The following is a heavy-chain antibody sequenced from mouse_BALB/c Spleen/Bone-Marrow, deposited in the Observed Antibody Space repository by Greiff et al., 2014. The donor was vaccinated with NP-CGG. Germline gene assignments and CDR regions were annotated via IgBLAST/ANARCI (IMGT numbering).Heavy chain of an antibody. V-gene: IGHV5-6-5*01. CDR2: ISSGGST. CDR1: GLTFSGYA. CDR3: ARRKTTILTTFYWYFDV. Sequence: EVHLVESGGGLVKPGGSLKLSCAASGLTFSGYAMSWVRQTPEKRLEWVASISSGGSTFYPDSVKGRFTISRDNARNILYLQMSSLRSEDTAMYYCARRKTTILTTFYWYFDVWGAGTTVTVSS. D-gene: IGHD2-5*01. J-gene: IGHJ1*01.